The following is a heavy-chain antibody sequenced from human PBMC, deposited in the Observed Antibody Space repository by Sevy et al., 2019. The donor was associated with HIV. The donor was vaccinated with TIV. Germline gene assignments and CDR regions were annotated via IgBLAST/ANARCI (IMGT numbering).Heavy chain of an antibody. J-gene: IGHJ3*02. Sequence: GGSLRLSCAASGFTFSKYGMHWVRQAPGKGLEWVAVISYDGGNKYYADCVKGRFTISKDNFKNTLYLQMNSLRAEDTAIYYCAKPGKFSGSYLDAFDIWGQGTMVTVSS. CDR2: ISYDGGNK. CDR1: GFTFSKYG. D-gene: IGHD1-26*01. CDR3: AKPGKFSGSYLDAFDI. V-gene: IGHV3-30*18.